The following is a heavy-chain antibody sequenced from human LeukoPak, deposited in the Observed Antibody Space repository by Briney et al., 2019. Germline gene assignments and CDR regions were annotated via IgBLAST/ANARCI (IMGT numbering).Heavy chain of an antibody. Sequence: KTSETLSLTCAVYGGSFSGYYWSWIRQPPGKGLEWIGEINHSGSTNYNPSLKSRVTISVDTSKNQFSLKLSSVTAADTAVYYCARVLIASCCFDPWGQGTLVTVSS. D-gene: IGHD2-2*01. CDR2: INHSGST. CDR1: GGSFSGYY. CDR3: ARVLIASCCFDP. V-gene: IGHV4-34*01. J-gene: IGHJ5*02.